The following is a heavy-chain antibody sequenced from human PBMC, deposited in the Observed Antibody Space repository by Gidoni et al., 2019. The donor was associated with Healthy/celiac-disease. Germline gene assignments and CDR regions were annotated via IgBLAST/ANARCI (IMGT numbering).Heavy chain of an antibody. CDR3: ARESYYYGSGSYYTVSTYYYYYMDV. CDR1: GFTFSSYS. Sequence: CAASGFTFSSYSMNWVRQAPGKGLEWVSSISSSSSYIYYADSVKGRFTISRDNAKNSLYLQMNSLRAEDTAVYYCARESYYYGSGSYYTVSTYYYYYMDVWGKGTTVTVSS. J-gene: IGHJ6*03. CDR2: ISSSSSYI. D-gene: IGHD3-10*01. V-gene: IGHV3-21*01.